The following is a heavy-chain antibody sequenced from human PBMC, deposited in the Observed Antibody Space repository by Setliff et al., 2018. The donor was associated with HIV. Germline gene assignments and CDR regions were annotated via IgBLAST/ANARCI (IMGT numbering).Heavy chain of an antibody. CDR1: GGSISSGGYY. V-gene: IGHV4-31*03. Sequence: SETLSLTCTVSGGSISSGGYYWSWIRQHPEKGLEWIGYIYYSGSAYYNPSLKSRVTIALDTSKNQFSLELTSMTAADTAVYYCAREWRGRYYYYMDVWGKGTTVTVSS. CDR3: AREWRGRYYYYMDV. CDR2: IYYSGSA. D-gene: IGHD3-10*01. J-gene: IGHJ6*03.